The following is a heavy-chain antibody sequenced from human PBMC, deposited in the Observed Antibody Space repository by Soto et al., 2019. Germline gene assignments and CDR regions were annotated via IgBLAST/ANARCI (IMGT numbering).Heavy chain of an antibody. D-gene: IGHD5-18*01. CDR2: IYYSGST. J-gene: IGHJ4*02. V-gene: IGHV4-31*03. Sequence: PSETLSLTCTVSGGSISSVCYYWSWIRQHPGKGLEWIGYIYYSGSTYYNPSLKSRVTISVDTSKNQFSLKLSSVTAADTAVYYCARDAFGYSYGLGYWGQGTLVTVSS. CDR1: GGSISSVCYY. CDR3: ARDAFGYSYGLGY.